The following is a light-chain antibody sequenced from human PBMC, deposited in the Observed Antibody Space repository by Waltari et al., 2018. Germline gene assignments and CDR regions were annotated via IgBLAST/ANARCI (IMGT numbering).Light chain of an antibody. V-gene: IGLV6-57*03. CDR3: QSFDSSHVV. Sequence: FMLTQPHSVSESPGKTVTISCTRSSGNIATNYVQWYQQRPGSAPTKVIYEDNQRPSGVPDRFSGSIDSSSNSASLIISGLKAEDEADYYCQSFDSSHVVFGGETKLTVL. CDR2: EDN. J-gene: IGLJ2*01. CDR1: SGNIATNY.